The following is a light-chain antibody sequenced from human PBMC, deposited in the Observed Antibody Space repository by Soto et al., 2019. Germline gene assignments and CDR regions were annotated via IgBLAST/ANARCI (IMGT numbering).Light chain of an antibody. J-gene: IGKJ1*01. CDR1: QSISYNY. CDR2: TAS. V-gene: IGKV3-20*01. Sequence: EIVLTQSRGTLSLSPGERATLSCRASQSISYNYLAWYQQRPGQAPRLLVSTASHRPAGIPDRFSGSGSGTDFTLIISRLEPEDFAVYYCQQYGSSTQTFGQGTTVEIK. CDR3: QQYGSSTQT.